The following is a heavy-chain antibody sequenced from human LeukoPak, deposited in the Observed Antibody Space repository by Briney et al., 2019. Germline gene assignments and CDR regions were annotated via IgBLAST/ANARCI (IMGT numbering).Heavy chain of an antibody. D-gene: IGHD2-21*02. CDR3: ARHGGGDPY. J-gene: IGHJ4*02. CDR1: GYSFTSYW. Sequence: GESLKISCKASGYSFTSYWIAWVRPMPGKGLEWMGIIYPGDSQTRYSPSFQGQVAMSVDKSTTTAYLQWSSLKASDTAMYYCARHGGGDPYWGQGTLVTVSS. CDR2: IYPGDSQT. V-gene: IGHV5-51*01.